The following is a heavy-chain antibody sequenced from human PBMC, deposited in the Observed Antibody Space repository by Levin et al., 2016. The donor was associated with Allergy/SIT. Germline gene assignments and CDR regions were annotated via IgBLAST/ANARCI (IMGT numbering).Heavy chain of an antibody. Sequence: GESLKISCAASGFTFSDYYMSWIRQAPGKGLEWVSYISSSGSTIYYADSVKGRFTISRDNAKNSLYLQMNSLRAEDTAVYYCARVVDTAMVNWFDPWGQGTLVTVSS. CDR3: ARVVDTAMVNWFDP. CDR2: ISSSGSTI. CDR1: GFTFSDYY. V-gene: IGHV3-11*01. D-gene: IGHD5-18*01. J-gene: IGHJ5*02.